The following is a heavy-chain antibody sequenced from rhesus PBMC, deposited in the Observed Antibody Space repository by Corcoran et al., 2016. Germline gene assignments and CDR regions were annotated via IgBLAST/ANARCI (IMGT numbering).Heavy chain of an antibody. CDR2: IRNGGGNT. J-gene: IGHJ4*01. D-gene: IGHD3-28*01. CDR1: GFTFGDYY. Sequence: EVQLVESGGGWSKPGGSLRLSCAASGFTFGDYYMDWVRQVTGQGLAWVSRIRNGGGNTENEDAEKGRFTNCRENAKNELYLKMNSLRAEETAVYYCARAGTYYYASGYLPVDYWGQGVLVTVSS. V-gene: IGHV3-178*01. CDR3: ARAGTYYYASGYLPVDY.